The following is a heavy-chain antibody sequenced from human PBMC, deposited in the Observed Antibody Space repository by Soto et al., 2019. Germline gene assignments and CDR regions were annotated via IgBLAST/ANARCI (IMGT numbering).Heavy chain of an antibody. CDR2: ISYDGSNQ. CDR3: STDRSLYYYYGMDV. D-gene: IGHD2-15*01. V-gene: IGHV3-30*09. Sequence: VQLVESGGGVVQPGRSLRLSYAASRFTFNNYAMHWVRQAPGKGLEWVAVISYDGSNQYYADSVKGRFAISRDNSKNTLYLQMNSLGAEDTALYYCSTDRSLYYYYGMDVWGQGTTVSVSS. CDR1: RFTFNNYA. J-gene: IGHJ6*02.